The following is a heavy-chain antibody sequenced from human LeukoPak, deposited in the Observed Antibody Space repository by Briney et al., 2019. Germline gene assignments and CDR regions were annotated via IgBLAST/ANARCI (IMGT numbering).Heavy chain of an antibody. J-gene: IGHJ5*02. CDR2: ISGSGGST. D-gene: IGHD2/OR15-2a*01. CDR1: GFTFSSYW. Sequence: GGSLRLSCAASGFTFSSYWMHWVRQAPGKGLEWVSAISGSGGSTDYADSVKGRFTISRDNSKNTLYLQMNSLRAEDTAVYYCARDLSRGFDPWGQGTLVTVSS. V-gene: IGHV3-23*01. CDR3: ARDLSRGFDP.